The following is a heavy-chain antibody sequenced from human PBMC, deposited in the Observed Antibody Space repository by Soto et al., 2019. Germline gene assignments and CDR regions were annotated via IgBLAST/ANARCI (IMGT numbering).Heavy chain of an antibody. CDR3: ARDVDSNYFDY. J-gene: IGHJ4*02. CDR1: GFTFSSYG. CDR2: IWYDGSNK. V-gene: IGHV3-33*01. Sequence: PGGSLRLSCAASGFTFSSYGMHWVRQAPGKGLEWVAVIWYDGSNKYYADSVKGRFTISRDNSKNTLYLQMNSLRAEDTAVYYCARDVDSNYFDYWGQGTLVTVSS. D-gene: IGHD4-4*01.